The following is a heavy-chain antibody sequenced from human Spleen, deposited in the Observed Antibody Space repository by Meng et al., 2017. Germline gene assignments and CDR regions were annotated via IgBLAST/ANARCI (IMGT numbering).Heavy chain of an antibody. J-gene: IGHJ4*02. Sequence: SETLSLTCTVSGGSISSGGYYWSWIRQPPGKGLEWIGSIYHSGSTYYNPSLKSRVTISVDTSKNQFSLKLSSVTAADTAVYYCARLVVAATAHFDYWGQGTLVTVSS. CDR3: ARLVVAATAHFDY. D-gene: IGHD2-15*01. V-gene: IGHV4-39*07. CDR1: GGSISSGGYY. CDR2: IYHSGST.